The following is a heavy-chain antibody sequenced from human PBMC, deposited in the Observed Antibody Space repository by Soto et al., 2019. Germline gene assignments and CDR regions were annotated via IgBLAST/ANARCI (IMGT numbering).Heavy chain of an antibody. D-gene: IGHD5-12*01. J-gene: IGHJ3*02. V-gene: IGHV1-46*01. Sequence: QVQLVQSGAEVKKPGASVKVSCKASGYSVITSYHMHWVRQAPGQGLERLGIINPTGSMTRYSQKFQGRLTMTRDTSTATDYMELSNLTSEDTAVYFGARDTGYDHDAFDIWGQGTRVTVSS. CDR2: INPTGSMT. CDR3: ARDTGYDHDAFDI. CDR1: GYSVITSYH.